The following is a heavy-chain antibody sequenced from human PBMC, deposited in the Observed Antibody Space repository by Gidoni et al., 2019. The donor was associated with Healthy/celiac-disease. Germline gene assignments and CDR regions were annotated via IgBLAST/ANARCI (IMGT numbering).Heavy chain of an antibody. CDR3: ARVYDFWSGYYTHDY. J-gene: IGHJ4*02. D-gene: IGHD3-3*01. CDR1: GGTFSSYA. Sequence: QVQLVQSGAEVKKPGSSVKVPCKASGGTFSSYAISWVRQAPGQGLEWMGGIIPIFGTANYEQKFQGRVTITADKSTSTAYMELSSLRSEDTAVYYCARVYDFWSGYYTHDYWGQGTLVTVSS. V-gene: IGHV1-69*06. CDR2: IIPIFGTA.